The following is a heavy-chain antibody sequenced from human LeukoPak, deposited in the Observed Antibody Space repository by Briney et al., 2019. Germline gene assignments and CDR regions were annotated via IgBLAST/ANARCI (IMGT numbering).Heavy chain of an antibody. Sequence: ASVKVSCKASGYTFTSFDFSWVRQAPGQGLEWMGGIIPIFGTANYAQKFQGRVTITADESTSTAYMELSSLRSEDTAVYYCAWTPWIQLWPARVDVWGQGTTVTVSS. D-gene: IGHD5-18*01. CDR3: AWTPWIQLWPARVDV. CDR2: IIPIFGTA. CDR1: GYTFTSFD. J-gene: IGHJ6*02. V-gene: IGHV1-69*13.